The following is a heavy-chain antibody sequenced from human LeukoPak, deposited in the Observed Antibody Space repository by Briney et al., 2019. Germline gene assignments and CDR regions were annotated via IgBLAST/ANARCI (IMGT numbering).Heavy chain of an antibody. CDR2: IYYSGST. J-gene: IGHJ6*03. CDR1: GGSISSSSYY. Sequence: SETLSLTCTVSGGSISSSSYYWGWIRQPPGKGLEWIGYIYYSGSTYYNPSLKSRVTISVDTSKNQFSLKLSSVTAADTAVYYCARDITIPPYYYYMDVWGKGTTVTVSS. D-gene: IGHD3-3*01. V-gene: IGHV4-39*07. CDR3: ARDITIPPYYYYMDV.